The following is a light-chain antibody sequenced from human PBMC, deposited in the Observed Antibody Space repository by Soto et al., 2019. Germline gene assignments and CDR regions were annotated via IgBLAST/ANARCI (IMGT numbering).Light chain of an antibody. CDR2: GAS. Sequence: EFMLTQSPCTLSLSTGDRATLSCRASQTVSNNYLAWCQQKPGQAPRVIMYGASRRATGIPDRFSGGGSGTDFTLTISRLEPEDFAVYFCQQYAGPPTTFAQGTRLEIK. CDR3: QQYAGPPTT. CDR1: QTVSNNY. V-gene: IGKV3-20*01. J-gene: IGKJ5*01.